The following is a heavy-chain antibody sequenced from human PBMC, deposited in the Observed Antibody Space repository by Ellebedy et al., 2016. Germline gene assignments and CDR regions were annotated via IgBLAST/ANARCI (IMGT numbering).Heavy chain of an antibody. J-gene: IGHJ5*02. V-gene: IGHV3-11*01. Sequence: GESLKISXAASGFNFSDDYMIWIRQAPGKGLEWVSYISTSGSTKYYADSVKGRFTISRDNAKSSLYLQMNSLRAEDTAVYYCARAHYTISNAFDPWGQGTLVTVSS. D-gene: IGHD3-9*01. CDR3: ARAHYTISNAFDP. CDR2: ISTSGSTK. CDR1: GFNFSDDY.